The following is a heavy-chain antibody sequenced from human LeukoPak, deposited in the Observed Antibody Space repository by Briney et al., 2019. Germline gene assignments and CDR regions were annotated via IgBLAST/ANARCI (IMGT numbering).Heavy chain of an antibody. CDR1: GFTFSSYG. CDR3: AKAARDYGGKDFDY. V-gene: IGHV3-30*02. D-gene: IGHD4-23*01. J-gene: IGHJ4*02. Sequence: RPGGSLRLSCAASGFTFSSYGMHWVRQAPGKGLEWVAFIRYDGSNKYYADSVEGRFTISRDNSKNTLYLQMNSLRAEDTAVYYCAKAARDYGGKDFDYWGQGTLVTVSS. CDR2: IRYDGSNK.